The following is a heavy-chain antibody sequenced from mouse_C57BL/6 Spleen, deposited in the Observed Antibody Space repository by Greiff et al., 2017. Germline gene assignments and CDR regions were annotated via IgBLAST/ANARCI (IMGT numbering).Heavy chain of an antibody. D-gene: IGHD1-1*01. CDR2: IDPSDSET. Sequence: QVQLQQPGAELVRPGSSVKLSCKASGYTFPSYWMHWVKQRPIQGLEWVGNIDPSDSETHSNQKFKDKATLTVAKSSSTAYMQLSSLTSEDSAVYYCARGDSDYGSSYDYWGQGTTLTVSS. CDR3: ARGDSDYGSSYDY. V-gene: IGHV1-52*01. J-gene: IGHJ2*01. CDR1: GYTFPSYW.